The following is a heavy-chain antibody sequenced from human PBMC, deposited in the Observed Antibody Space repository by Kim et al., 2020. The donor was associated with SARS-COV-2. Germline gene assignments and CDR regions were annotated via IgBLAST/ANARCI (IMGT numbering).Heavy chain of an antibody. D-gene: IGHD1-1*01. CDR1: GGSFSGYY. CDR2: INHSGST. J-gene: IGHJ4*02. CDR3: GRIRTGTPAY. V-gene: IGHV4-34*01. Sequence: SETLSLTCAVYGGSFSGYYWSWIRQPPGKGLEWIGEINHSGSTNYNPSLKSRVTISVDTSKNQFSLKLSSVTAADTAVYYCGRIRTGTPAYWGQGTLVTV.